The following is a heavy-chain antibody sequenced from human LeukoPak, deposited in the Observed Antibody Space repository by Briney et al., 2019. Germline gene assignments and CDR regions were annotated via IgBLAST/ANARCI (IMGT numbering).Heavy chain of an antibody. D-gene: IGHD4-17*01. Sequence: GGSLGLSCAASGFTFSSYWMHWVRQAPGKGLVWVSRINSDGSSTSYADSVKGRFTISRDNVKNTLYLQMNSLRAEDTAVYYCARAYDYGDYYYYGMDVWGQGTTVTVSS. CDR1: GFTFSSYW. CDR2: INSDGSST. CDR3: ARAYDYGDYYYYGMDV. V-gene: IGHV3-74*01. J-gene: IGHJ6*02.